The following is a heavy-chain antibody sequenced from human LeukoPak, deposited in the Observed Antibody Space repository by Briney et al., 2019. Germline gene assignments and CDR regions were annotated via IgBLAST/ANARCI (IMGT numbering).Heavy chain of an antibody. D-gene: IGHD6-19*01. V-gene: IGHV4-39*07. J-gene: IGHJ6*03. CDR2: IYYSGST. Sequence: SETLSLTCTVSGGSISSSSYYWGWIRQPPGTGLEWIGSIYYSGSTYYNPSLKSRVTISVDTSKNQFSLKLSSVTAADTAVYYCARAVGSSGWYLLDYYYYYMDVWGKGTTVTVSS. CDR3: ARAVGSSGWYLLDYYYYYMDV. CDR1: GGSISSSSYY.